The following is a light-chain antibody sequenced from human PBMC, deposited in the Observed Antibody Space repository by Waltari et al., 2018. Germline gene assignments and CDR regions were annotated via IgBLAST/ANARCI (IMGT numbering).Light chain of an antibody. CDR2: GNC. Sequence: QSVLTQPPSVSGAPGQRVTISCTGSSSNIGAGYDVNWYQQLPGTAPKLLIYGNCNRPAGVPDRFSGSKSGTSASLAITGLQAEDEADYYCQSYDSSLSGSVVFGGGTKLTVL. CDR1: SSNIGAGYD. CDR3: QSYDSSLSGSVV. V-gene: IGLV1-40*01. J-gene: IGLJ2*01.